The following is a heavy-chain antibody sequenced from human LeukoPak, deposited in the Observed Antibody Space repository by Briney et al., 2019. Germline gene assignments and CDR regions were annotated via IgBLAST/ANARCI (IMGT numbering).Heavy chain of an antibody. CDR1: GFTFSSSE. Sequence: PGGSLRLSCAASGFTFSSSEMNWVRQAPGKGLEWVSYISSSGSTIHYADSVKGRFTISRDNAKNSLYLQMNSLRAEDTAVYYCAKGASGSYAFDYWGQGTLVTVSS. V-gene: IGHV3-48*03. J-gene: IGHJ4*02. CDR2: ISSSGSTI. D-gene: IGHD1-26*01. CDR3: AKGASGSYAFDY.